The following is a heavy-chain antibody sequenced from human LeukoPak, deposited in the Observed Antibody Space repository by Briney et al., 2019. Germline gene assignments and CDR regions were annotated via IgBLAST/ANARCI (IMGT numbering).Heavy chain of an antibody. D-gene: IGHD2-15*01. V-gene: IGHV1-46*01. Sequence: ASVKVSCKASGYTFTSNYMHWVRQAPGQWLEWMGLINPSGGSTSYAQKFQGRVTMTRDTSTSTVYMELSSLRSEDTAVYYCARVGRSVVLFDYWGQGTLVTVSS. CDR3: ARVGRSVVLFDY. J-gene: IGHJ4*02. CDR1: GYTFTSNY. CDR2: INPSGGST.